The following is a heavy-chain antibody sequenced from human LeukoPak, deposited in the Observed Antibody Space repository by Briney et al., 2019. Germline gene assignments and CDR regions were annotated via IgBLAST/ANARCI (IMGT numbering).Heavy chain of an antibody. J-gene: IGHJ3*02. CDR1: GGSFSGYY. CDR2: INHSGST. Sequence: SETLSLTCAVYGGSFSGYYWSWIRQPPGKGLEWIGEINHSGSTNYNPSLKSRVTISVDTSKNQFSLKLSSVTAADTAVYYCARPRLSRLSIAFDIWGQGTMVTVSS. CDR3: ARPRLSRLSIAFDI. D-gene: IGHD2-2*01. V-gene: IGHV4-34*01.